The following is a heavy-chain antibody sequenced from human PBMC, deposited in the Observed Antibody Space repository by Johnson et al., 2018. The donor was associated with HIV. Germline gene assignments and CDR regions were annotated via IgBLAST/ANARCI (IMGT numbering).Heavy chain of an antibody. CDR1: GFTFSSYG. Sequence: QVQLVESGGGVVQPGRSLILSCAASGFTFSSYGMHWVRQAPGKGLEWVAVIWYDGRNKYYADSVKVRFTISRDNSKNALHLQLNSLTAEDTAVYYCARGAITMIRGVIAFDIWGQGTMVTVSS. J-gene: IGHJ3*02. D-gene: IGHD3-10*01. V-gene: IGHV3-33*01. CDR2: IWYDGRNK. CDR3: ARGAITMIRGVIAFDI.